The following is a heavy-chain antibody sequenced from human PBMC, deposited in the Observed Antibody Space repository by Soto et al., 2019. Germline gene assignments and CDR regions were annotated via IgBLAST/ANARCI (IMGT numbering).Heavy chain of an antibody. Sequence: ASETLSLTCTVSGYSISSGCYWGWIRQPPGKRLEWIGSMYPTGSTYYNPSLKSRVTMSVDTSNNEFSLKLTSVTAADTAAYHCVRDLNYGLYYFDYWGQGTLVTVSS. CDR2: MYPTGST. J-gene: IGHJ4*02. CDR1: GYSISSGCY. V-gene: IGHV4-38-2*02. D-gene: IGHD3-10*01. CDR3: VRDLNYGLYYFDY.